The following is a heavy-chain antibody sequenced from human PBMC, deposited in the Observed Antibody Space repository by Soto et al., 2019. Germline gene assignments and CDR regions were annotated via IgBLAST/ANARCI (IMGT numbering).Heavy chain of an antibody. J-gene: IGHJ4*02. Sequence: ASVKVSCKASGYTFTSYAMHWVRQAPGQRLEWMGWINAGNGNTKYSQKFQGRVTITRDTSASTAYMELSSLRSEDTAVYYCARQSYHDYDFPSDYWGQGTLVTVSS. CDR2: INAGNGNT. V-gene: IGHV1-3*01. CDR3: ARQSYHDYDFPSDY. CDR1: GYTFTSYA. D-gene: IGHD3-3*01.